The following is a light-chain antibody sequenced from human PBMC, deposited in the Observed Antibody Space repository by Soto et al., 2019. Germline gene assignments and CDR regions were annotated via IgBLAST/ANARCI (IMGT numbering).Light chain of an antibody. V-gene: IGLV1-44*01. J-gene: IGLJ1*01. CDR2: SNN. CDR1: SSNIGSNT. CDR3: AAWDDSLNGPNYV. Sequence: SLLTQPTSASGTPGQMVTISCSGSSSNIGSNTVNWYQQLPGTAPKLLIYSNNQRPSGVPDRFSGSKSGTSASLAISGLQSEDEADYYCAAWDDSLNGPNYVFGTGTKVTVL.